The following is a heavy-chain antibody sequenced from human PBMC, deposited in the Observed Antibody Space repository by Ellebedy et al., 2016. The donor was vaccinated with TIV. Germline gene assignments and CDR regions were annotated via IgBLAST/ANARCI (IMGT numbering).Heavy chain of an antibody. CDR2: IIPIFRTA. CDR1: GFSFASYG. CDR3: ARGRRDSSGYYSHFDS. Sequence: SVKVSXXASGFSFASYGISWVQQAPGQGLEWMGGIIPIFRTANYAKKFQGRVTITADDSTSTAYMELSSLRSEDTAVYYCARGRRDSSGYYSHFDSWGQGTLVTVSS. V-gene: IGHV1-69*13. J-gene: IGHJ4*02. D-gene: IGHD3-22*01.